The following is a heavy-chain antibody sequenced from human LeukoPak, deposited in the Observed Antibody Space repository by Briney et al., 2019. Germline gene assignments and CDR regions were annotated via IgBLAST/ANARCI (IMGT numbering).Heavy chain of an antibody. CDR1: GFTFSSYV. CDR2: ISGSGGST. Sequence: PGGSLRLSCAASGFTFSSYVMSWFRQAPGKGLEWVSAISGSGGSTYYADSVKGRFTISRDNSKNTLYLQMNSLRAEDTAVHYCAKGDIVVVPAAKDEFGFDYWGQGTLVTVSS. J-gene: IGHJ4*02. D-gene: IGHD2-2*01. V-gene: IGHV3-23*01. CDR3: AKGDIVVVPAAKDEFGFDY.